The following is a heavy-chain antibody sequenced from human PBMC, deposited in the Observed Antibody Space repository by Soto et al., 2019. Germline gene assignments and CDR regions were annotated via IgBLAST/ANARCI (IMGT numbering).Heavy chain of an antibody. Sequence: SETLSLTCAVSGYSISRGYYWGWIRQPPGKGLEWIASIYHSGSTYYNPSLKSRVTISVDTSKNQFSLKLSSVTAADTAVYYCARGAATVTPGWFDPWGQGTPVTVSS. V-gene: IGHV4-38-2*01. CDR3: ARGAATVTPGWFDP. J-gene: IGHJ5*02. CDR2: IYHSGST. D-gene: IGHD4-17*01. CDR1: GYSISRGYY.